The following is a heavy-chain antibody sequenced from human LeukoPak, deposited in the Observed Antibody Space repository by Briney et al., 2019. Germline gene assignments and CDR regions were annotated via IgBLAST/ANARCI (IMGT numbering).Heavy chain of an antibody. V-gene: IGHV3-11*01. CDR1: GFTXXDYF. J-gene: IGHJ2*01. D-gene: IGHD3-10*01. CDR2: SSGSNI. CDR3: ARELRVGTAFDL. Sequence: ASGFTXXDYFMTWIRQAPGKGLEWVSSSGSNIYYADSVKGRFTISRDNAKNSLYLQMNSLRAEDTAVYYCARELRVGTAFDLWGRGTLVTVSS.